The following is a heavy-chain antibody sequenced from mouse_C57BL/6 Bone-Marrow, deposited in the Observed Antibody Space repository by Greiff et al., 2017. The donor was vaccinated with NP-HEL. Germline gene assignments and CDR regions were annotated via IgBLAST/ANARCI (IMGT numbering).Heavy chain of an antibody. J-gene: IGHJ3*01. CDR1: GFTFSSYA. D-gene: IGHD1-1*01. CDR2: ISDGGSYT. CDR3: ARATVVDWFAY. V-gene: IGHV5-4*03. Sequence: DVKLVESGGGLVKPGGSLKLSCAASGFTFSSYAMSWVRQTPEKRLEWVATISDGGSYTYYPANVKGRFTISRDNAKNNLYLQMSHLKSEDTAMYYCARATVVDWFAYWGQGTLVTVSA.